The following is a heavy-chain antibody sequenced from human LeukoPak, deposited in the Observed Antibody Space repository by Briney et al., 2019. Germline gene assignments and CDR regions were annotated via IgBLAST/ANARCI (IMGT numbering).Heavy chain of an antibody. V-gene: IGHV3-48*01. CDR1: GFTFRSYD. CDR3: ARDRKSGEWDLVP. Sequence: GRSLRLSCAASGFTFRSYDMDWVRQAPGKGLEWVSYISGSSSTKYYADSVKGRFIISRDNARNSLYLQMNSLRAEDTAVYYCARDRKSGEWDLVPWGQGTLVTVSS. CDR2: ISGSSSTK. J-gene: IGHJ4*02. D-gene: IGHD1-26*01.